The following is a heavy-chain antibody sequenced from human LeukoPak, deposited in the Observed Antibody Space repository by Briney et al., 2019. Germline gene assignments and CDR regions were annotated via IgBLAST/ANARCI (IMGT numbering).Heavy chain of an antibody. V-gene: IGHV4-31*03. J-gene: IGHJ5*02. CDR3: ARDLIDTTSLNWFDP. CDR2: IYYSGST. Sequence: SETLSLTCTVSGGSISSGGYYWSWIRQHPGKGLEWIGYIYYSGSTYYNPSLKSRVTISVDTSKNQFSLKLSSVTAADTAVYYCARDLIDTTSLNWFDPWGQGTLVTVSS. D-gene: IGHD2-2*01. CDR1: GGSISSGGYY.